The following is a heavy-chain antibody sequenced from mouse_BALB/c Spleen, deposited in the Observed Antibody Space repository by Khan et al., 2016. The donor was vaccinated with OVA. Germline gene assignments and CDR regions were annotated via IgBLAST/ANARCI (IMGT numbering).Heavy chain of an antibody. CDR2: ISSLAYNF. Sequence: EVELEESGGGLVQPGGSRKLSCAASGFTFSDYGMAWIRQGPGKGPEWITFISSLAYNFYYADTVTGRFTISRENAKNTLYLDMDSLRSENTAMYWCERGGEGGFAYWGQGTLVTVSA. V-gene: IGHV5-15*02. CDR3: ERGGEGGFAY. J-gene: IGHJ3*01. CDR1: GFTFSDYG.